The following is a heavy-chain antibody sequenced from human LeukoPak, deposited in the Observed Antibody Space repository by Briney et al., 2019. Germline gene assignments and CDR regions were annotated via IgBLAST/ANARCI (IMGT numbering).Heavy chain of an antibody. J-gene: IGHJ5*02. CDR1: GYTFTGYY. CDR3: ARDEYYDFWSGYYSRFDP. Sequence: ASVKVSCKASGYTFTGYYMHWVRQAPGQGLEWMGWINPNSGGTNYAQKFQGRVTMTRDTSISTAYMELSRLRSDDTAVYYCARDEYYDFWSGYYSRFDPWGQGTLVTVPS. V-gene: IGHV1-2*02. CDR2: INPNSGGT. D-gene: IGHD3-3*01.